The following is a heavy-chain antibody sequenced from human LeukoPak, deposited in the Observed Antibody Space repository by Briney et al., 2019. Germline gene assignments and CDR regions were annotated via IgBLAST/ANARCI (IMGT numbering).Heavy chain of an antibody. J-gene: IGHJ6*03. CDR3: ASMPGIAAAGYYYYYMDV. V-gene: IGHV1-18*01. CDR1: GYTFTIYG. CDR2: ISAYNGNT. D-gene: IGHD6-13*01. Sequence: GASVKLSCNASGYTFTIYGISWVRQPPAQGLGWMGCISAYNGNTNYAQKLQGRVTMTTDTSTSTAYMELSSLRSEDTAVYYCASMPGIAAAGYYYYYMDVWGKGTTVTVSS.